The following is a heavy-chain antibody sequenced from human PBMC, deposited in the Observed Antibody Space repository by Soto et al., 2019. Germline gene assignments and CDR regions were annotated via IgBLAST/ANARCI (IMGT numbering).Heavy chain of an antibody. V-gene: IGHV3-9*01. CDR2: VSPTGDTV. J-gene: IGHJ4*02. D-gene: IGHD2-15*01. CDR3: LNAAPNASIDD. CDR1: GFRFEQYV. Sequence: VQVVASGGGLVQPGRSLRLSCAVSGFRFEQYVMHWVRQAPGKGLECVSTVSPTGDTVAYADSVEGRFTVSRDNAKNSLSLHMNSLTGDDTAFYYCLNAAPNASIDDWGQGTLVTVSS.